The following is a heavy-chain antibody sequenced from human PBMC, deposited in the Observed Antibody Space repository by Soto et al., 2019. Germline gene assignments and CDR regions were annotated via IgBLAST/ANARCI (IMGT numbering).Heavy chain of an antibody. CDR2: ISWNSDTI. J-gene: IGHJ4*02. Sequence: GGSLSLSCAASGVTFDDYAMHWVRQAPGKGLEWVTGISWNSDTIGYADSVKGRFTISRDNAKNSLYLQMNSLRAEDTAFYYCARDVWSRAAGPPDSWGQGTLVTVSS. D-gene: IGHD2-15*01. CDR3: ARDVWSRAAGPPDS. V-gene: IGHV3-9*01. CDR1: GVTFDDYA.